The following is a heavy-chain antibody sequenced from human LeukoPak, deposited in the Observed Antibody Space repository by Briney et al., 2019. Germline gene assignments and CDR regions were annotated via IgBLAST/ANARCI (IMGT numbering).Heavy chain of an antibody. D-gene: IGHD1-1*01. CDR1: GFTFSSSP. CDR2: ISGSGGTT. Sequence: GVLRLSCAASGFTFSSSPISWARQAPGKGLEWVSAISGSGGTTYYADSVKGRFTISRDNSKNTLYPQMNSLRAEDAAVYYCATWNWNVYYFNYWGQGTLVTVSS. CDR3: ATWNWNVYYFNY. V-gene: IGHV3-23*01. J-gene: IGHJ4*02.